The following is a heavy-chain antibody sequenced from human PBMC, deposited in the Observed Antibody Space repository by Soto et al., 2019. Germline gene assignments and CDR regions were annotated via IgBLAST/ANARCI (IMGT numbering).Heavy chain of an antibody. CDR2: IYYSGGT. CDR1: GGSISSYY. D-gene: IGHD6-6*01. Sequence: SETLSLTCTVSGGSISSYYWSWIRQPPGKGLEWIGYIYYSGGTNYNPYLKSRVTISVDTAKNQFSLKLSSVTAADTAVYYWARSLAPIAARPDAFDIWGQGTMVTVSS. J-gene: IGHJ3*02. V-gene: IGHV4-59*01. CDR3: ARSLAPIAARPDAFDI.